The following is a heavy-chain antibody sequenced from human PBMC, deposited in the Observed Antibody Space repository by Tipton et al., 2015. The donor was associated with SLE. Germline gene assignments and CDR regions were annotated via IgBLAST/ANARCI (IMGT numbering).Heavy chain of an antibody. CDR1: DGSFSDYY. CDR3: AKDQGGRFPMGYYYGMDV. Sequence: TLSLTCAVYDGSFSDYYWSWIRQPPGRGLEWIGEINHSGSTNHNPSLKSQVTISVDTSKNQFSLKLSSVTAADTAVYYCAKDQGGRFPMGYYYGMDVWGQGTTVTVSS. V-gene: IGHV4-34*01. J-gene: IGHJ6*02. D-gene: IGHD3-3*01. CDR2: INHSGST.